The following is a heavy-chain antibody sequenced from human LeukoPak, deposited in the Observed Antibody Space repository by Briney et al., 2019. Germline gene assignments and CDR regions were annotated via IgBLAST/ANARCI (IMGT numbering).Heavy chain of an antibody. CDR2: ISTDGSYK. D-gene: IGHD3-16*01. CDR3: ARSLIPGRWYFDL. CDR1: GFTFSSFP. J-gene: IGHJ2*01. Sequence: PGKSLRLSCAVSGFTFSSFPFHWVRQAPGKGLEWVAAISTDGSYKYHGDSVKGRFTISRDNPMNTLYLQMNGLRPDDTAVSYCARSLIPGRWYFDLWGRGTLVTVSS. V-gene: IGHV3-30*04.